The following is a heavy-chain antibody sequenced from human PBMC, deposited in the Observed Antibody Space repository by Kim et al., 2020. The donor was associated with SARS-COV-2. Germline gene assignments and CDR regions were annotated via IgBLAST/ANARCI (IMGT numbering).Heavy chain of an antibody. CDR3: ARSNSGWYHY. J-gene: IGHJ4*02. D-gene: IGHD6-19*01. Sequence: SETLSLTCAVYGGSFSGYYWSWIRQPPGKGLEWIGEINHSGSTNYNPSLKSRVTISVDTSKNQFSLKLGSVTAADTAVYYCARSNSGWYHYWGQGTLVTVSS. CDR2: INHSGST. V-gene: IGHV4-34*01. CDR1: GGSFSGYY.